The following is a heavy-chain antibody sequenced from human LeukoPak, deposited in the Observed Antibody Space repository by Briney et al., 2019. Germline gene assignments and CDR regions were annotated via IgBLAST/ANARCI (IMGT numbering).Heavy chain of an antibody. CDR3: ARDVEVGYSYGPLDY. CDR1: GFTFSSYS. CDR2: ISSSSSTI. J-gene: IGHJ4*02. D-gene: IGHD5-18*01. Sequence: GGSLRLSCAASGFTFSSYSMNWVRQAPGKGLEWVSYISSSSSTIYYADSVKGRFTISRDNSKNTLYLQMNSLRAEDTAVYYCARDVEVGYSYGPLDYWGQGTLVTVSS. V-gene: IGHV3-48*01.